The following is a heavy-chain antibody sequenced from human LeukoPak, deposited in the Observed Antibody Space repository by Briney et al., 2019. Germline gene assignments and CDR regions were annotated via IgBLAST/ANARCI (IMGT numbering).Heavy chain of an antibody. CDR3: ATMDIVVVPAADNWFDP. J-gene: IGHJ5*02. CDR1: GFTFSSYS. CDR2: IRSSSSYI. Sequence: PGGCLRLSCAASGFTFSSYSMNWVRQAPGKGLEWVSSIRSSSSYIYYADSVKGRFTISRDNAKNSLYLQMNSLRAEDTAVYYCATMDIVVVPAADNWFDPWGQGTLVTVSS. V-gene: IGHV3-21*01. D-gene: IGHD2-2*03.